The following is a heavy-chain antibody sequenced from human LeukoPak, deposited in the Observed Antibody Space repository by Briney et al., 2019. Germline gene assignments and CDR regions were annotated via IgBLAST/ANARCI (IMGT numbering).Heavy chain of an antibody. CDR1: GYTFTDYY. D-gene: IGHD2-8*01. V-gene: IGHV1-46*01. CDR2: INPSGGSP. Sequence: ASVKVSCKTSGYTFTDYYVHWVRQAPGQGLEWMGIINPSGGSPSYAQKFQGRITATSDLSTSTVYMALSSLRSEDTAVYYCARGDPVYEWLDFWGQGTLVTVPS. CDR3: ARGDPVYEWLDF. J-gene: IGHJ4*02.